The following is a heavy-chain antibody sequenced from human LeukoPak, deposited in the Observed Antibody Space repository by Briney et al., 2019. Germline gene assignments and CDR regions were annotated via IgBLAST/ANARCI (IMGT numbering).Heavy chain of an antibody. V-gene: IGHV1-18*01. D-gene: IGHD2-2*02. CDR1: GYTFTSYG. CDR3: ARGGSVVPAAIRNWFDP. J-gene: IGHJ5*02. Sequence: ASVKVSCKASGYTFTSYGISWVRQAPGQGLEWMGWISAYNGNTNYAQKLQGRVTMTTDTSTSTAYMELRSLRSDDTAVYYCARGGSVVPAAIRNWFDPWGQGTLVTVSS. CDR2: ISAYNGNT.